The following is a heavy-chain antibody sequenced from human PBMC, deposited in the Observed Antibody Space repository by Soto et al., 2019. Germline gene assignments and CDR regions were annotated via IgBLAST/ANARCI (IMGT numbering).Heavy chain of an antibody. V-gene: IGHV1-8*01. D-gene: IGHD3-16*01. CDR1: GYTFTTYD. CDR2: INPDADKT. J-gene: IGHJ4*02. CDR3: ARQRRGTWYYFDH. Sequence: ASVKVSCKTSGYTFTTYDINWVRQATGQGLEWMGWINPDADKTGFAQKFQGRVTMTRDTSKNTVYMELNNLRSEDTAVYYCARQRRGTWYYFDHWGQGTLVTVSS.